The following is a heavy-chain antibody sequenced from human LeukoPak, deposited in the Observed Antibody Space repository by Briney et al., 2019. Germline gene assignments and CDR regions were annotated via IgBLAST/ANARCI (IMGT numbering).Heavy chain of an antibody. CDR1: GVSISGYY. V-gene: IGHV4-59*01. D-gene: IGHD3-22*01. Sequence: SEPLSLTCTVSGVSISGYYWSWIPEPPGKGLEWIGYLYYSENTNYNSSLKSRVTISEDTSKNQFSLKLTSVTAADTAVYYCAGGNFYDSRGHPYHFHFWGQGTLVSVSS. J-gene: IGHJ4*02. CDR3: AGGNFYDSRGHPYHFHF. CDR2: LYYSENT.